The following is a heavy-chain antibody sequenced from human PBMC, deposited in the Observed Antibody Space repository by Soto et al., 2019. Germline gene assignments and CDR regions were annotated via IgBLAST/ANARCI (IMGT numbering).Heavy chain of an antibody. D-gene: IGHD2-2*01. CDR1: GGTFSSYA. Sequence: SVKVSCKASGGTFSSYAISWVRQAPGQGLEWMGGIIPIFGTANYAQKFQGRVTITADESTSTAYMELSSLRSEDTAVYYCARTLHCSSTSCYARVYYYYGMDVWGQGTTVTVSS. J-gene: IGHJ6*02. CDR3: ARTLHCSSTSCYARVYYYYGMDV. V-gene: IGHV1-69*13. CDR2: IIPIFGTA.